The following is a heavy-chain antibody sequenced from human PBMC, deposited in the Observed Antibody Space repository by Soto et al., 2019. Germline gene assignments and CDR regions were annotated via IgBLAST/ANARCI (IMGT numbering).Heavy chain of an antibody. V-gene: IGHV3-7*03. D-gene: IGHD4-4*01. CDR1: GFTFSSYW. CDR2: IKQDGSEE. Sequence: PGGSLRLSCAASGFTFSSYWMSWVRQAPGKGLEWVANIKQDGSEEYYVDSVKGRFTISRDNAKNSLYLQMNSLRAEDTAVYYCARGGMTTVTKYYYYYYGMDVWGQGTTVTVSS. CDR3: ARGGMTTVTKYYYYYYGMDV. J-gene: IGHJ6*02.